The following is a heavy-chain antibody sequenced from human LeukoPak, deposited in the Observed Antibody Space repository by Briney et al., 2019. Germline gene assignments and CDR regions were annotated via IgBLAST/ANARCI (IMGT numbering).Heavy chain of an antibody. CDR3: ARLGSYAVTVSPFDY. Sequence: GESLKISCKGSGYSFTSYWIGWVRQMPGKGLEWMGLIYPDDSDTRYSPSFQGQVTISADKSISTAYLQWSSLKASDTAMYYCARLGSYAVTVSPFDYWGQGTLVTVSS. D-gene: IGHD2-21*02. V-gene: IGHV5-51*01. J-gene: IGHJ4*02. CDR1: GYSFTSYW. CDR2: IYPDDSDT.